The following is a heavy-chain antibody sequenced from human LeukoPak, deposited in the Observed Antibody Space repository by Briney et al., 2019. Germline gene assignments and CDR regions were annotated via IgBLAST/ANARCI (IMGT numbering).Heavy chain of an antibody. J-gene: IGHJ4*02. CDR1: GFTFSSYS. CDR3: AREHSGSYGLDY. V-gene: IGHV3-21*01. D-gene: IGHD1-26*01. Sequence: KPGGSLRLSCAASGFTFSSYSMNWVRQAPGKGLEWVSSISSSSSYIYYADSVKGRFTISRDNAKNTLYLQMNSLRAEDTGVYFCAREHSGSYGLDYWGQGTLVTVSS. CDR2: ISSSSSYI.